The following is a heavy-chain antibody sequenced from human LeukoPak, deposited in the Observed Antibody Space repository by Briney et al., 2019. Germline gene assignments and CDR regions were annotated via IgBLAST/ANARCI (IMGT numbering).Heavy chain of an antibody. CDR3: ARSTVTPDHYFYMDV. CDR1: GYRFTTYW. CDR2: IYPGDSDT. J-gene: IGHJ6*03. D-gene: IGHD4-17*01. V-gene: IGHV5-51*01. Sequence: GESLQISCQGSGYRFTTYWIGWVRPTPGKGLEWMGIIYPGDSDTRYSPSFQGQVIMSADKSISTAYLQWSSLKASDTAMYYCARSTVTPDHYFYMDVWGKGTTVTVSS.